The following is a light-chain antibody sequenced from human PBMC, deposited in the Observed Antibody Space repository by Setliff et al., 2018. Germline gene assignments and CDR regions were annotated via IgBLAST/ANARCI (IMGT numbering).Light chain of an antibody. CDR3: QSYGGSLSGYV. Sequence: QSALTQPPSVSGAPGQRVTISCTGASSDIGAGYGVHWYQQLPGTAPKLLIYGNSNRPSGVPDRFSGSKSGTSASLAIAGLQAEDEADYYCQSYGGSLSGYVFATGTRSPS. J-gene: IGLJ1*01. CDR2: GNS. V-gene: IGLV1-40*01. CDR1: SSDIGAGYG.